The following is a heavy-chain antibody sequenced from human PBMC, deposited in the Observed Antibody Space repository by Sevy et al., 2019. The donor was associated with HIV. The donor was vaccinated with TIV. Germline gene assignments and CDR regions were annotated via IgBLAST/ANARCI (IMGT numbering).Heavy chain of an antibody. J-gene: IGHJ4*02. D-gene: IGHD1-7*01. Sequence: SGPTLVNPTQTLTLTCTFSGFSLTTTDVGVGWIRQPPGKALEWLALIYWDNDKRYSPSLKTSLTITKDTSNNQVVLTMTNMDPVDTASYFCEHRRFLHGDWNYGDFDYWGPGTLVTVSS. CDR2: IYWDNDK. CDR3: EHRRFLHGDWNYGDFDY. CDR1: GFSLTTTDVG. V-gene: IGHV2-5*02.